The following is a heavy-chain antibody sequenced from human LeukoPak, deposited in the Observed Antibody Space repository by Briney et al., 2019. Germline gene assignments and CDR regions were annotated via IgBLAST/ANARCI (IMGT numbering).Heavy chain of an antibody. CDR3: ARDPTVTADGGAFDI. V-gene: IGHV1-46*03. CDR1: GYTFTSYY. Sequence: ASVKVSCKASGYTFTSYYMHWVRQAPGQGLEWMGIINPSGGSTSYAQKFQGRVTMTGDTSTSTVYMELSSLRSEDTAVYYCARDPTVTADGGAFDIWGQGTMVTVSS. J-gene: IGHJ3*02. D-gene: IGHD4-11*01. CDR2: INPSGGST.